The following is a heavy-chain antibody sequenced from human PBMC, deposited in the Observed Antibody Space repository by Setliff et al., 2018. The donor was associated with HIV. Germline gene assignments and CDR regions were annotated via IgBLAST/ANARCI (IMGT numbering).Heavy chain of an antibody. CDR3: ARALGYCSSTSCYAEYFDF. CDR1: GGSISSGDYY. Sequence: SETLSLTCTVSGGSISSGDYYWSWIRQHPGKGLEWIGYINYSGSTYYNPALKSRLNISVDTSKNQFSLNLRSVTATDTAVYYCARALGYCSSTSCYAEYFDFWGLGTLVTVSS. V-gene: IGHV4-31*03. J-gene: IGHJ4*02. D-gene: IGHD2-2*01. CDR2: INYSGST.